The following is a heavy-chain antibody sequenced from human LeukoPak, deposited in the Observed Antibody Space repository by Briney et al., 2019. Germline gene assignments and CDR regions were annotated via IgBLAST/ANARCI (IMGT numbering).Heavy chain of an antibody. D-gene: IGHD6-13*01. CDR3: ATVSSNVRDDAFDI. CDR1: GYTLTELS. CDR2: FDPEDGET. V-gene: IGHV1-24*01. Sequence: GASVKVSCKVSGYTLTELSMHWVRQAPGKGLEWMGGFDPEDGETIYAQKFQGRVTMTEDTSTDTAYMELISLRSEDTAVYYCATVSSNVRDDAFDIWGQGTMVTVSS. J-gene: IGHJ3*02.